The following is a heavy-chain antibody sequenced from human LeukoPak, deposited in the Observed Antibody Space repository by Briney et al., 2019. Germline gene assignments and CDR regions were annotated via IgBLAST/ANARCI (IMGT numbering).Heavy chain of an antibody. CDR3: ARDGYSYGHAGFDY. V-gene: IGHV1-18*01. CDR2: ISVYNGNT. D-gene: IGHD5-18*01. J-gene: IGHJ4*02. CDR1: GYTFMSYG. Sequence: ASVKVSCKASGYTFMSYGIAWVRQAPGQGLEWMGWISVYNGNTNYAQKFQGRVTMTIDTSTSTAYMELRSLRSDDTAVYYCARDGYSYGHAGFDYWGQGTLVTVSS.